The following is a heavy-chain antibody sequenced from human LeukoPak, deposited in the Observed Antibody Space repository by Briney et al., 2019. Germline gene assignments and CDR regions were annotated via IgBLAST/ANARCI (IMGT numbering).Heavy chain of an antibody. V-gene: IGHV1-18*01. D-gene: IGHD1-26*01. J-gene: IGHJ4*02. CDR3: ARVGYIVGATNYAIFDY. Sequence: ASVKVSCKASGYTFTSYGISWVRQAPGQGLEWMGWISAYNGNTNYAQKFQGRVTITADESTSTAYMELSSLRSEDTAVYYCARVGYIVGATNYAIFDYWGQGTLVTVSS. CDR2: ISAYNGNT. CDR1: GYTFTSYG.